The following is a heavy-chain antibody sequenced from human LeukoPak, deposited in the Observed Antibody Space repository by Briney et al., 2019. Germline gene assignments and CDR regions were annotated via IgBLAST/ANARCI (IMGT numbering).Heavy chain of an antibody. D-gene: IGHD3-22*01. J-gene: IGHJ4*02. V-gene: IGHV4-34*01. CDR2: INHSGST. Sequence: PSETLSLTCAVYGGPFSGYYWSWIRQPPGKGLEWIGEINHSGSTSYNPSLKSRVTISVDTSKNQFSLTLSSVTAADTAVYYCARDRYFFDSSGYYYFDFWGPGTLVTVSS. CDR3: ARDRYFFDSSGYYYFDF. CDR1: GGPFSGYY.